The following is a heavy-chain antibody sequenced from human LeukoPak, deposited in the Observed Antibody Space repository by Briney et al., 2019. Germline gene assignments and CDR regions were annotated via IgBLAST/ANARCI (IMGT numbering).Heavy chain of an antibody. V-gene: IGHV1-69*13. CDR1: GGTFSSYA. CDR2: IIPIFGTA. D-gene: IGHD6-19*01. CDR3: ARDSSGLWADAFDI. Sequence: VASVKVSCKASGGTFSSYAISWVRQAPEQGLEWMGGIIPIFGTANYAQKFQGRVTITADESTSTAYMELSSLRSEDTAVYYCARDSSGLWADAFDIWGQGTMVTVSS. J-gene: IGHJ3*02.